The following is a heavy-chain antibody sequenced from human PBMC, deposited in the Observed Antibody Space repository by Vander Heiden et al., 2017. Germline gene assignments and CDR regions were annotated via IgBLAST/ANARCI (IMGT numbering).Heavy chain of an antibody. J-gene: IGHJ3*02. Sequence: EVQLVESGGGLVKPGGSLRLSCAASGFPFSSYSMNWVRQAPGKGLEWVSSISSSSSYIYYADSVKGRFTISRDNAKNSLYLQMNSLRAEDTAVYYCARGGGAVENDAFDIWGQGTMVTVSS. V-gene: IGHV3-21*01. CDR1: GFPFSSYS. CDR3: ARGGGAVENDAFDI. D-gene: IGHD3-10*01. CDR2: ISSSSSYI.